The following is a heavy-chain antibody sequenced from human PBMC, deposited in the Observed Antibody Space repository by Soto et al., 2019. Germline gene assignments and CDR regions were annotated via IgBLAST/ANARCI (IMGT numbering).Heavy chain of an antibody. CDR1: GGSISGGRYY. D-gene: IGHD3-16*02. CDR3: ERGGGVIAPVDF. Sequence: QVQLQESGPGLVKASQTLSLTCTVSGGSISGGRYYWSWIRQHPGKGLEWIGNIHYSGTTHYNPSLKSRFTISIDTSKNNFSLKLRSVTAADTAVYFCERGGGVIAPVDFWGQGTLVTVSS. V-gene: IGHV4-31*03. CDR2: IHYSGTT. J-gene: IGHJ4*02.